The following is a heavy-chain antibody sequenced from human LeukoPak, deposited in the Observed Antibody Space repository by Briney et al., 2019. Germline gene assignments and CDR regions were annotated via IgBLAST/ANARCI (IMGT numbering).Heavy chain of an antibody. J-gene: IGHJ4*02. D-gene: IGHD2-15*01. CDR2: IYTSGST. V-gene: IGHV4-61*02. CDR1: GGSISSGRYY. CDR3: AGEDRYCSGGSCYS. Sequence: SETLSLTCTVSGGSISSGRYYWNWIRQPAGKGLEWIGRIYTSGSTNYNPSLKSRITISVDTSKNQFSLKLSSVTAADTAVYYCAGEDRYCSGGSCYSWGQGTLVTVSS.